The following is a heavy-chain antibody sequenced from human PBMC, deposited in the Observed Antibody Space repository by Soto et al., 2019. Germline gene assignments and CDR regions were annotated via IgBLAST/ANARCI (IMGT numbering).Heavy chain of an antibody. J-gene: IGHJ6*02. CDR1: GYTFTSYY. Sequence: GASVKVSCKASGYTFTSYYMHWVRQAPGQGLEWMGIINPSGGSTSYAQKFQGRVTMTRDTSTSTVYMELSSLRSEDTAVYYCARTYGDKFTTTTRQVGQYGMDVWGQGTTVTVSS. D-gene: IGHD4-17*01. V-gene: IGHV1-46*01. CDR3: ARTYGDKFTTTTRQVGQYGMDV. CDR2: INPSGGST.